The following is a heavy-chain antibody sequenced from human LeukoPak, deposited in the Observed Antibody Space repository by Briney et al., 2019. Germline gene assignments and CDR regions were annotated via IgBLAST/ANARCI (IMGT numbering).Heavy chain of an antibody. D-gene: IGHD2-15*01. CDR3: ARVGVDCSGGSCYRKFDY. CDR2: IYTSGST. Sequence: PSETLSLTCTVSGGSISSYYWSWIRQPAGKGLEWIGRIYTSGSTTYNPSLKSRVTISVDTSKNQFSLKLSSVTAADTAVYYCARVGVDCSGGSCYRKFDYWGQGTLVTVSS. J-gene: IGHJ4*02. CDR1: GGSISSYY. V-gene: IGHV4-4*07.